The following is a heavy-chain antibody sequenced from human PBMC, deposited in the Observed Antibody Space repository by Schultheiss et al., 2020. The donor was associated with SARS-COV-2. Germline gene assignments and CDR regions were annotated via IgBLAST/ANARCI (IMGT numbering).Heavy chain of an antibody. J-gene: IGHJ4*02. CDR1: GLTFSNYA. Sequence: GESLKISCSASGLTFSNYAMHWVRQPPGKGLEWVSAISGSGGSTYYADSVKGRFTISRDNAKNSLYLQMNSLRAEDTALYYCVKDLGYDSSGYYVFDYWGQGTLVTVSS. V-gene: IGHV3-64*04. CDR3: VKDLGYDSSGYYVFDY. D-gene: IGHD3-22*01. CDR2: ISGSGGST.